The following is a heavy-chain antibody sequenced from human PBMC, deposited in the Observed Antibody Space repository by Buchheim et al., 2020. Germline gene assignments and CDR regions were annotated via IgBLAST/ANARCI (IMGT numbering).Heavy chain of an antibody. CDR3: ARSGDGYTTPFFY. D-gene: IGHD5-24*01. CDR1: GGSSNSGNYY. Sequence: QVQLQESGPGLVRPSQTLTLTCTVSGGSSNSGNYYWSWIRQPAGKGLEWIGRIYSSGSTNYNPSLNSRVTISLDTSKTQFSLMLSSVTAADTAEYYCARSGDGYTTPFFYWSQGIL. V-gene: IGHV4-61*02. J-gene: IGHJ4*02. CDR2: IYSSGST.